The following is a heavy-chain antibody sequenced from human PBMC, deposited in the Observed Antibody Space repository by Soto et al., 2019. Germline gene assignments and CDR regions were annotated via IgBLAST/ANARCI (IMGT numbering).Heavy chain of an antibody. CDR3: ARLPWGVADGMDV. Sequence: PXEXLKISGKCSGYXFTSYLIGWVRHMPGKGLECMGIIYPGDSDTRYSPSFQGQVTISADKSISTAYLQWSSLKASYTDMYYCARLPWGVADGMDVWGQGTTGTVSS. D-gene: IGHD2-15*01. J-gene: IGHJ6*02. CDR2: IYPGDSDT. V-gene: IGHV5-51*01. CDR1: GYXFTSYL.